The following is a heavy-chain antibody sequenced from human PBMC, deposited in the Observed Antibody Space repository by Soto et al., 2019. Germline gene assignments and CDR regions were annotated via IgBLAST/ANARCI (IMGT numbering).Heavy chain of an antibody. Sequence: SETLPLTCAVYGGSFSGYYWSWIRQPPGKGLKWIGEINHSGSTNYNPSIKSRVTISVDTSKNQYSLKLSSVTVADTAVYYCAREPPAHYDILTGYYTPGNAFEIWGQGTMVT. CDR2: INHSGST. CDR1: GGSFSGYY. J-gene: IGHJ3*02. CDR3: AREPPAHYDILTGYYTPGNAFEI. V-gene: IGHV4-34*01. D-gene: IGHD3-9*01.